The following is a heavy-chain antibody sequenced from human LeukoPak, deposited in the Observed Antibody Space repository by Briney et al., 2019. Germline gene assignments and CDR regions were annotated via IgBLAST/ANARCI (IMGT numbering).Heavy chain of an antibody. CDR1: GGSISSSSSY. CDR3: ARQMSGYDYRGDFDY. D-gene: IGHD5-12*01. CDR2: IYYSGST. V-gene: IGHV4-39*01. Sequence: PSETLSLTCTVSGGSISSSSSYWGWIRQPPGKGLEWIGSIYYSGSTYYNPSLKSRVTISIDTSKNQFSLKLTSVTAADTAVYYCARQMSGYDYRGDFDYWGQGPLVTVSS. J-gene: IGHJ4*02.